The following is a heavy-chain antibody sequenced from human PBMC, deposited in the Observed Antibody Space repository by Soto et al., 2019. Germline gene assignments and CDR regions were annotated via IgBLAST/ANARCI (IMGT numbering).Heavy chain of an antibody. V-gene: IGHV1-2*04. CDR1: GYTFTGYY. Sequence: ASVKVSCKASGYTFTGYYMHWVRQAPGQGLEWMGWINPNSGGTNYAQKFQDWVTMTRDTSISTAYMELSRLRSDDTAVYYCARGPLIVGATTAFDIWGQGTMVTVSS. CDR2: INPNSGGT. D-gene: IGHD1-26*01. J-gene: IGHJ3*02. CDR3: ARGPLIVGATTAFDI.